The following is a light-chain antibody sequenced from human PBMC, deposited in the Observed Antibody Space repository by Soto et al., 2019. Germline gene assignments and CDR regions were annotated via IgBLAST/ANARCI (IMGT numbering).Light chain of an antibody. Sequence: EIQMTQSPSTMSASVGDRVTITCRASQSISSWLAWYQQKPGNAPKVLIYDASSLESGVPSRFSGSGSGTEFTLTISSMHPDDFATDDCQQYRSYWTFGQGTKVDIK. CDR2: DAS. V-gene: IGKV1-5*01. CDR1: QSISSW. CDR3: QQYRSYWT. J-gene: IGKJ1*01.